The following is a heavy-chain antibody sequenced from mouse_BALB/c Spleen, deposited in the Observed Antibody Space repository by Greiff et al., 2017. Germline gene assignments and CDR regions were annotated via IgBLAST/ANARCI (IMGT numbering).Heavy chain of an antibody. D-gene: IGHD1-3*01. V-gene: IGHV5-17*02. CDR3: ARHGTSYAMDY. CDR2: ISSGSSTI. CDR1: GFTFSSFG. J-gene: IGHJ4*01. Sequence: DVKLVESGGGLVQPGGSRKLSCAASGFTFSSFGMHWVRQAPEKGLEWVAYISSGSSTIYYADTVKGRFTISRDNPKNTLFLQMTSLRSEDTAMYYCARHGTSYAMDYWGQGTSVTVSS.